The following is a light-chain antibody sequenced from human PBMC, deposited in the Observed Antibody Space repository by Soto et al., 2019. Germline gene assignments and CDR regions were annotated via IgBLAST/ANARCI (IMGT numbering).Light chain of an antibody. CDR2: GTS. V-gene: IGKV3-20*01. Sequence: EIVLTQSPGTLSVSPGERATLSCSASQSISSNHLAWYQQKPGQAPRLLIYGTSSRATGIPDRFSGSGSGTDCTLTISRLEPEDSAIYDCQQYVSWMCGPGTKVEIK. J-gene: IGKJ1*01. CDR3: QQYVSWM. CDR1: QSISSNH.